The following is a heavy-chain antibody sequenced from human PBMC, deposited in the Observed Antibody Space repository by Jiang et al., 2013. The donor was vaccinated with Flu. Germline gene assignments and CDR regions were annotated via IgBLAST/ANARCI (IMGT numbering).Heavy chain of an antibody. D-gene: IGHD6-19*01. Sequence: VQLLESGGGLVQPGGSLRLSCAASGFTFSNYWMSWVRQAPGKGLEWVANIKQDGSETLLCGLCEGPIHHLQSNAKNSLFLQMNSLRADDTAVYYCARVRYTSGWYGIDSF. CDR3: ARVRYTSGWYGIDSF. CDR2: IKQDGSET. CDR1: GFTFSNYW. V-gene: IGHV3-7*03. J-gene: IGHJ3*01.